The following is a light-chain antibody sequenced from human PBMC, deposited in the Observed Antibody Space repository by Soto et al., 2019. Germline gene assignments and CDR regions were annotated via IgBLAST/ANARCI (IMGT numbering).Light chain of an antibody. Sequence: DIQMTQSPTSLSASVGDRVTITCRASQDIRNFVAWYQQKPGKAPKLLIYAASTLQSGVPSRFSGSGSGTDFTLTINILQPEDFATYSCQKYSSVPVFGTGTKVEIK. CDR1: QDIRNF. CDR2: AAS. V-gene: IGKV1-27*01. J-gene: IGKJ3*01. CDR3: QKYSSVPV.